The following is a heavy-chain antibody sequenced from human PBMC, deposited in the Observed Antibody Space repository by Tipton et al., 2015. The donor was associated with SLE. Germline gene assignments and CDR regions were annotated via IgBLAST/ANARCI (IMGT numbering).Heavy chain of an antibody. Sequence: TLSLTCTVSGGSISSHYWSWIRQPPGKGLEWIGYIYYSGSTNYNPSLKSRVTISVDTSKNQFSLKLSSVTAADTAVYYCARALRELQGYYYYYMDVWGKGTTVTVSS. D-gene: IGHD1-26*01. CDR3: ARALRELQGYYYYYMDV. V-gene: IGHV4-59*11. CDR1: GGSISSHY. CDR2: IYYSGST. J-gene: IGHJ6*03.